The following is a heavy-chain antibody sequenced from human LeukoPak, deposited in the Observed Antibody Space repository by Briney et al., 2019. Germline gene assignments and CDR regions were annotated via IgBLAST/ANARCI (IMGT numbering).Heavy chain of an antibody. V-gene: IGHV3-11*01. J-gene: IGHJ5*02. CDR2: ISARSTTI. CDR1: GFTFSDYS. CDR3: AKDPRILPVRWFDP. Sequence: TGGSLRLSCAASGFTFSDYSMSWIRQAPGKGLEWVSYISARSTTIYYADSVRGRFTISRDNAKNSLYLQMNSLRAEDTAVYYCAKDPRILPVRWFDPWGQGTLVTVSS. D-gene: IGHD4-17*01.